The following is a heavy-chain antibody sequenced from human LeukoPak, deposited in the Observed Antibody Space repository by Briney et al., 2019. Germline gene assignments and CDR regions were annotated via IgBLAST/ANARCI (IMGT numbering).Heavy chain of an antibody. CDR1: GYTFTDYY. V-gene: IGHV1-2*02. CDR2: VNPKNGAT. D-gene: IGHD2-15*01. Sequence: ASVKVSCKASGYTFTDYYFHWVRQAPGQGLEWMGFVNPKNGATNYAQKFQGRVTVTRDTSISTAYMELSSLRSDDTAVYFCARLALSPTLDYWGQGTLVTVSS. CDR3: ARLALSPTLDY. J-gene: IGHJ4*02.